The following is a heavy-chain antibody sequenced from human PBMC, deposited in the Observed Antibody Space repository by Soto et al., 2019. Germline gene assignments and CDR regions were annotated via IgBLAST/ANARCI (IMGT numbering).Heavy chain of an antibody. CDR3: ETRHLPYCSGGTCNPFDF. V-gene: IGHV3-23*01. CDR1: GFTFSTYA. J-gene: IGHJ4*02. D-gene: IGHD2-15*01. Sequence: EVQLLESGGGLVQPGGSLRLSCAASGFTFSTYAMNWVRQAPGKGLEWVSTISVSGDSTYFADSVKGRFAVSRDNCKHTVYLQMNSLRAEDTAIYYCETRHLPYCSGGTCNPFDFWGQGTLVTVSS. CDR2: ISVSGDST.